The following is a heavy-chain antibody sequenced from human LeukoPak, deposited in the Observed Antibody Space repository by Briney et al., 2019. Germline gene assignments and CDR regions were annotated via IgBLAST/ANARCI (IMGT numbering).Heavy chain of an antibody. J-gene: IGHJ3*02. V-gene: IGHV3-66*02. Sequence: PGGSLRLSCAASGFTFSSYSMNWVRQAPGKGLEWVSVIFSGGTAYYADSVKGRFTISRDNSKNTLYLQMNSLRVEDTAVYFCASEWELSDAFEIWGQGTMVTVSS. CDR3: ASEWELSDAFEI. CDR2: IFSGGTA. CDR1: GFTFSSYS. D-gene: IGHD1-26*01.